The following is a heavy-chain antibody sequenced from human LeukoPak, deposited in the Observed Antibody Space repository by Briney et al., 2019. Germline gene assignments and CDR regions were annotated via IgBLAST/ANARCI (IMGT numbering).Heavy chain of an antibody. D-gene: IGHD3-3*01. CDR2: ISSSGSTI. J-gene: IGHJ3*02. V-gene: IGHV3-11*01. CDR3: ARDIGLTIFGVVIKAAAFDT. Sequence: GGSLRLSCAASGFTFSDYYMSWIRQAPGKGLEWVSYISSSGSTIYYADSVKGRFTISRDNAKNSLYLQMNSLRAEDTAVYYCARDIGLTIFGVVIKAAAFDTWGQGTMVTVSS. CDR1: GFTFSDYY.